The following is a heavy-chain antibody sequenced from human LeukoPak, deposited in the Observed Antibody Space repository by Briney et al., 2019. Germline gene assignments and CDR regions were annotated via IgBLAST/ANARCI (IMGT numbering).Heavy chain of an antibody. CDR2: IIPILGRS. D-gene: IGHD2-15*01. CDR3: ASRYRAVVVVAATGSYFYYYYMDV. Sequence: SVKVSCKASGGTFSSYAISWVRQAPGQGLEWMGRIIPILGRSNYAQKFQGRVTITADKSPSTPYLELSSLRSEEKAVYYCASRYRAVVVVAATGSYFYYYYMDVWGKGTTVTVSS. V-gene: IGHV1-69*04. CDR1: GGTFSSYA. J-gene: IGHJ6*03.